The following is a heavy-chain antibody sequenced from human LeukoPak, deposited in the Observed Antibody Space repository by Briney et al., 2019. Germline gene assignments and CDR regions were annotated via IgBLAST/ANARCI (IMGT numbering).Heavy chain of an antibody. CDR2: INPSGGST. CDR1: GYTFTSYY. D-gene: IGHD6-6*01. V-gene: IGHV1-46*01. Sequence: ASVKDSCKASGYTFTSYYMHWVRQAPGQGLEWMGIINPSGGSTSYAQKFQGRVTMTRDTSTSTVYMELSSLRSEDTAVYDCASTVVAARGGFDPWGQGTLVTVSS. J-gene: IGHJ5*02. CDR3: ASTVVAARGGFDP.